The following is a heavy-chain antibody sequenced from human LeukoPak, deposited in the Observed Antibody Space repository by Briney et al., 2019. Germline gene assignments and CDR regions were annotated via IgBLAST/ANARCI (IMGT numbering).Heavy chain of an antibody. CDR1: GGSFSGYY. D-gene: IGHD3-22*01. CDR3: AVRGLRRLIHFDY. V-gene: IGHV4-34*01. CDR2: INHSGST. Sequence: SETLSLTCAVYGGSFSGYYWSWIRQPPGKGLEWIGEINHSGSTNYNPSLKSRVTISVDTSKNQFSLKLSSVTAADTAVYYCAVRGLRRLIHFDYWGQGTLVTVSS. J-gene: IGHJ4*02.